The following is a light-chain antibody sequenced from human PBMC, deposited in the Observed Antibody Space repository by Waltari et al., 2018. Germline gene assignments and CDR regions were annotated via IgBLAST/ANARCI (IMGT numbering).Light chain of an antibody. CDR1: YSNTGRHY. Sequence: QSVVTQPPSASATPGQTVTISCSGTYSNTGRHYVSWHQQLPGTAPKRLIYRNNQRPSGVPDRFSGSKSGTSASLAISGLRSEDEADYYCSVWDDSLYSVLFGGGTNLTVL. J-gene: IGLJ2*01. V-gene: IGLV1-47*01. CDR3: SVWDDSLYSVL. CDR2: RNN.